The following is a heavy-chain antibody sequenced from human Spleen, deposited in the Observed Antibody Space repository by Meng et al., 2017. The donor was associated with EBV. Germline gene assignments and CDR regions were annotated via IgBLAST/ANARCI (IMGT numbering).Heavy chain of an antibody. J-gene: IGHJ4*02. Sequence: QVQLVQAGAEVKKAGASVKVSCRTSGGTFRSDAVSWVRQAPGQGLEWMGGLIPMVGAPHYAQKFQGRVTIIADESTSTHSMELNSLRSEDTAMYYCASESGRGFTPDYWGQGTLVTVSS. D-gene: IGHD3-10*01. CDR3: ASESGRGFTPDY. CDR1: GGTFRSDA. CDR2: LIPMVGAP. V-gene: IGHV1-69*12.